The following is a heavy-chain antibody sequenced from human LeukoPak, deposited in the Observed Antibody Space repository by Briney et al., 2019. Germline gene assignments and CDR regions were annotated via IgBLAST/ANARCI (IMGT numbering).Heavy chain of an antibody. CDR1: GFTFSSYA. Sequence: PGGSLRLSCAASGFTFSSYAMHWVRQAPGKGLEWVAVISYDGSNKYYADSVKGRFTISRDNSKNTLYLQMNSLRAEDTAVYHCARDLDYDILTGYSPETYYYYGMDVWGQGTTVTVSS. V-gene: IGHV3-30-3*01. CDR2: ISYDGSNK. CDR3: ARDLDYDILTGYSPETYYYYGMDV. J-gene: IGHJ6*02. D-gene: IGHD3-9*01.